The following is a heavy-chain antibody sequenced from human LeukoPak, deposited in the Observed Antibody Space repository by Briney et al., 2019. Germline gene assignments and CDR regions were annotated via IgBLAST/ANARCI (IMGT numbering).Heavy chain of an antibody. CDR3: ARGGTRPYYYYYYGMDV. V-gene: IGHV4-59*01. CDR1: GGSISSDY. J-gene: IGHJ6*02. Sequence: PSETLSLTCSVSGGSISSDYWGWIRQPPGKGLEWIAYVHNSGITRYNPSLKSRVTISVDTSKNQFSLKLSSVTAADTAVYYCARGGTRPYYYYYYGMDVWGQGTTVTVSS. CDR2: VHNSGIT. D-gene: IGHD2-2*01.